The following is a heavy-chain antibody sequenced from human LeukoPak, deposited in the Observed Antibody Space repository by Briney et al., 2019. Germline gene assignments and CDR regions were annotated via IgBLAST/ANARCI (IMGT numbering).Heavy chain of an antibody. CDR2: ISAYNGNT. CDR1: GYTFTSYG. V-gene: IGHV1-18*01. Sequence: VASVKVSCKASGYTFTSYGISWVRQAPGQGLEWMGWISAYNGNTNYAQKLQGRVTMTTDTSTSTVYMELRSLRSDDTAVYYCARGIGVVTAAYYYYYMDVWGKGTTVTVSS. J-gene: IGHJ6*03. CDR3: ARGIGVVTAAYYYYYMDV. D-gene: IGHD3-3*01.